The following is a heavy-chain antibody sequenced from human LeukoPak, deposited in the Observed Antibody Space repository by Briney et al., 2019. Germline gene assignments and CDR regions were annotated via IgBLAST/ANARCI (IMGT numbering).Heavy chain of an antibody. D-gene: IGHD1-26*01. Sequence: GASVKVSCTASGYTFIDYYMHWVRQAPGQGLEWIGWISPNSGGTKYVQKFQGRVTMTRDTSITTVYMELSGLSFGDTAVYYCARGGGRYSVDYWGQGTLVIVSS. CDR2: ISPNSGGT. CDR3: ARGGGRYSVDY. CDR1: GYTFIDYY. J-gene: IGHJ4*02. V-gene: IGHV1-2*02.